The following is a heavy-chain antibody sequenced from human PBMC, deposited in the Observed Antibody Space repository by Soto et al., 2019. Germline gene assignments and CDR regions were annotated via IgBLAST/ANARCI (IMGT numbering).Heavy chain of an antibody. CDR2: INSDGSST. CDR1: GLTFSSYR. CDR3: ARRGGIDAFDI. D-gene: IGHD3-10*01. Sequence: GGSLRLSCAASGLTFSSYRMHWVRQAPGKGLVWVSRINSDGSSTSYADSVKGRFTISRDNAKNTLYLQMNSLRAEDTAVYYCARRGGIDAFDIWGQGTMVTVS. V-gene: IGHV3-74*01. J-gene: IGHJ3*02.